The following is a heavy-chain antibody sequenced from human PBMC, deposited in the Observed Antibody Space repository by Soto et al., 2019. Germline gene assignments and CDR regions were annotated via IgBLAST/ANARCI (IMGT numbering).Heavy chain of an antibody. D-gene: IGHD2-2*02. V-gene: IGHV4-34*01. Sequence: SETLSLTCAVYGGSFSGYYWSWIRQPPGKGLEWIGEINHSGSTNYNPSLKSRVTISVDTSKNQFSLKLSSVTAADTAVYYFARGVQGNYCSSTSCYIRYFDLWGRGTLVTVSS. J-gene: IGHJ2*01. CDR3: ARGVQGNYCSSTSCYIRYFDL. CDR2: INHSGST. CDR1: GGSFSGYY.